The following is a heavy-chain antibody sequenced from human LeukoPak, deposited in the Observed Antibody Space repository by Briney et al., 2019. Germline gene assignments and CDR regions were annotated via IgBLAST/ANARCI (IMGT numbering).Heavy chain of an antibody. J-gene: IGHJ2*01. Sequence: SSETLSLTCTVSGGSLSSYYWSWFRQTPGKGPEWIGYIYYSGSTKYNPSLRSRVTISVDPSKNQFSLKLNSVTAADTAVYYCARYWGVQLWPHWYFDLWGRGSLVTVSS. CDR3: ARYWGVQLWPHWYFDL. V-gene: IGHV4-59*01. D-gene: IGHD5-18*01. CDR1: GGSLSSYY. CDR2: IYYSGST.